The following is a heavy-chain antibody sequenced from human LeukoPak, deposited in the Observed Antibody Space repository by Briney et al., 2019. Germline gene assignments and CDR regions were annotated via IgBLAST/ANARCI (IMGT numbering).Heavy chain of an antibody. CDR1: GVSITHY. D-gene: IGHD3-10*01. J-gene: IGHJ4*02. Sequence: SETLSLTCTVSGVSITHYWGWIRQPPGKGLEWIGSFYYSGNTYYNSSLESRVTISVDTSKNQFSLKLTSVTAADTAVYYCARHYGPWGQGTLVTVSS. CDR2: FYYSGNT. CDR3: ARHYGP. V-gene: IGHV4-39*01.